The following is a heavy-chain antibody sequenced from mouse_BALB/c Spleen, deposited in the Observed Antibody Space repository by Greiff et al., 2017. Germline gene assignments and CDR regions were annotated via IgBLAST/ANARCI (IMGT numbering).Heavy chain of an antibody. CDR3: ASPPYDYDEGY. D-gene: IGHD2-4*01. Sequence: QVQLKQPGAELVKPGASVKLSCKASGYTFTSYWMHWVKQRPGQGLEWIGEINPSNGRTNYNEKFKSKATLTVDKSSSTAYMQLSSLTSEDSAVYYCASPPYDYDEGYWGQGTTLTVSS. CDR1: GYTFTSYW. CDR2: INPSNGRT. V-gene: IGHV1S81*02. J-gene: IGHJ2*01.